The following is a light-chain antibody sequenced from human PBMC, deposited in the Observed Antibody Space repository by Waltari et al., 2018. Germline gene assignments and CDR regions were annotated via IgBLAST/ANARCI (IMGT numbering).Light chain of an antibody. V-gene: IGKV3-15*01. J-gene: IGKJ3*01. CDR1: QSVSND. CDR2: SAS. Sequence: EIVMTQSPATLSVSPGDRATLSCRASQSVSNDLAWYQQKPGQAPRLLIYSASTRAIGVPARFSGSGSGTEFTLTISGMESDDFAVYYCQHYHDWLPGAFGPGTKVD. CDR3: QHYHDWLPGA.